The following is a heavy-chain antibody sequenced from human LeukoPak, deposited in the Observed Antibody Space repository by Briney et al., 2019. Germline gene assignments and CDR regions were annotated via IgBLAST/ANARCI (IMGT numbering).Heavy chain of an antibody. CDR2: IIPIFGTA. D-gene: IGHD6-6*01. V-gene: IGHV1-69*05. CDR3: ARGAGSSRKGYYYYYMDV. CDR1: GGTFSSYA. Sequence: SVKVSCKASGGTFSSYAISWVRQAPGQGLEWMGGIIPIFGTANYAQKFQGRVTITTDESTSTAYMELSSLRSEDTAVYYCARGAGSSRKGYYYYYMDVWGKGTTVTVSS. J-gene: IGHJ6*03.